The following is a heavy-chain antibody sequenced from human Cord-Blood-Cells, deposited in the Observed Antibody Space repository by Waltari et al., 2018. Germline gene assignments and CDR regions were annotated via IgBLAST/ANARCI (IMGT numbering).Heavy chain of an antibody. CDR1: GGSISSYY. CDR2: IYYSGST. D-gene: IGHD3-10*01. Sequence: QVQLQESGPGLVKPSETLSLTCTVSGGSISSYYWSWIRQPPGKGLEWIGYIYYSGSTNYNPSLKSRVTISVDTSKNQVSLKRSSVTAADTAVYYCARHPTYYYGSGSPYYYYMDVWGKGTTVTVSS. J-gene: IGHJ6*03. V-gene: IGHV4-59*08. CDR3: ARHPTYYYGSGSPYYYYMDV.